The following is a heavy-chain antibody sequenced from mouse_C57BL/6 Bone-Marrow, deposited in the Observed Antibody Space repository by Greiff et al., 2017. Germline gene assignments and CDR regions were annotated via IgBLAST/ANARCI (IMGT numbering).Heavy chain of an antibody. D-gene: IGHD1-1*01. V-gene: IGHV1-7*01. Sequence: VQVVESGAELAKPGASVKLSCKASGYTFTSYWMHWVKQRPGQGLEWIGYINPSSGYTKYNQKFKDKATLTADKSSSTAYMQLSSLTYEDSAVYYCAPDGSSSCWYCDVWGTGTTVTVSS. J-gene: IGHJ1*03. CDR2: INPSSGYT. CDR1: GYTFTSYW. CDR3: APDGSSSCWYCDV.